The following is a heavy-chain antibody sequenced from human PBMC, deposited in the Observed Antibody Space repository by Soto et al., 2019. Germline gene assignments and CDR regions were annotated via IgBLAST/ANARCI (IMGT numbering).Heavy chain of an antibody. CDR2: IDIGGNT. J-gene: IGHJ4*02. CDR1: GFSVTNNY. Sequence: EVQVVESGGGLVQPGGSLRLSCAASGFSVTNNYMNWVRQAPGKGLEWVSIIDIGGNTYYADSVKDRFTISRDNSRNTLYLHRGRLRAEDTAVYYCARGRGSSGYLGREHYFDYWGQGTLVTVSP. CDR3: ARGRGSSGYLGREHYFDY. V-gene: IGHV3-66*01. D-gene: IGHD3-22*01.